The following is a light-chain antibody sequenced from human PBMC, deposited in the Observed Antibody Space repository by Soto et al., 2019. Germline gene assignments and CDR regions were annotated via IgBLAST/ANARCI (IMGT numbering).Light chain of an antibody. CDR2: DAS. CDR3: QQYNSYPYT. CDR1: QSISSW. Sequence: DIPMTQSPSTLSASVGDRVTITCRASQSISSWLAWYQQKPGKAPKLLIYDASSLESGVPSRFSGSGSGTEFTLTISSVQPDDFATYYCQQYNSYPYTFGQGTKLEIK. V-gene: IGKV1-5*01. J-gene: IGKJ2*01.